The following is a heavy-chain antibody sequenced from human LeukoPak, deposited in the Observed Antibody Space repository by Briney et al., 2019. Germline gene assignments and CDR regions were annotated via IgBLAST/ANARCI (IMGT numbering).Heavy chain of an antibody. V-gene: IGHV4-59*01. CDR2: IYYSGST. Sequence: SETPSLTCTVSGGSISSYYWSWIRQPPGKGLEWIGYIYYSGSTNYNPSLKSRVTISVDTSKNQFSLKLSSVTAADTAVYYCARNARRRVYYFDYWGQGTLVTVSS. CDR3: ARNARRRVYYFDY. CDR1: GGSISSYY. J-gene: IGHJ4*02. D-gene: IGHD6-25*01.